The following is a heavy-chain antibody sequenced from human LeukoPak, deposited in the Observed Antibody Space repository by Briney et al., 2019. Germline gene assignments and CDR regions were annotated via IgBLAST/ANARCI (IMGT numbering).Heavy chain of an antibody. Sequence: ASVKVSCKASGYTFTSYDINWVRQAPGQGLEWMGVINPSGGSTSYAQKFQGRVTMARDTSTSTVYMELSSLRSEDTAVYYCARGGLYCSSTSCPSSDYWGQGTLVTVSS. J-gene: IGHJ4*02. V-gene: IGHV1-46*01. CDR3: ARGGLYCSSTSCPSSDY. CDR2: INPSGGST. CDR1: GYTFTSYD. D-gene: IGHD2-2*01.